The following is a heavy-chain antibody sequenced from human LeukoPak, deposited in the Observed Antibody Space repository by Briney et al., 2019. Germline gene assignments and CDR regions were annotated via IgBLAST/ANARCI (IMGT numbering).Heavy chain of an antibody. D-gene: IGHD4-17*01. Sequence: ASVKVSCKASGYTFTSYDINWVRQATGQGLEWMGWMNPNSGNTGYAQKFQGRVTMTRNTSISTAYMELSSLRSEDTAVHYCARFMTTVTTFRRYYYGMDVWGQGTTVTVSS. CDR3: ARFMTTVTTFRRYYYGMDV. J-gene: IGHJ6*02. CDR2: MNPNSGNT. V-gene: IGHV1-8*01. CDR1: GYTFTSYD.